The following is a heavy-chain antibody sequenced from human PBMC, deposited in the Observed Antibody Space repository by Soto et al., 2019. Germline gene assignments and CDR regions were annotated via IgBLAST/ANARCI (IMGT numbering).Heavy chain of an antibody. CDR2: INHSGST. D-gene: IGHD5-18*01. CDR1: GGSFSGYY. V-gene: IGHV4-34*01. CDR3: ARGQEHRWLSHAFDI. Sequence: QVQLQQWGAGLLKPSETLSLTCAVYGGSFSGYYWSWIRQPPGKGLEWIGEINHSGSTNYNPSLKSRVTISVDTSKNQFSLKLSSVTAADTAVYYCARGQEHRWLSHAFDIWGQGTMVTVSS. J-gene: IGHJ3*02.